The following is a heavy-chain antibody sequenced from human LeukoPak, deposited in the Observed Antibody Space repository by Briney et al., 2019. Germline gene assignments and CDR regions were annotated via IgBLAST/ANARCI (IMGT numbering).Heavy chain of an antibody. Sequence: GGSLRLSCAASGFTFSSYGMSWVRQAPGKGLEWVSAISGSGGSTYYADSVKGRFTISRDNSKNTLYLQMNSLRAEDTAVYYCARVSILIVPYYAFDIWGQGTMVTVSS. CDR3: ARVSILIVPYYAFDI. CDR1: GFTFSSYG. V-gene: IGHV3-23*01. J-gene: IGHJ3*02. CDR2: ISGSGGST. D-gene: IGHD2/OR15-2a*01.